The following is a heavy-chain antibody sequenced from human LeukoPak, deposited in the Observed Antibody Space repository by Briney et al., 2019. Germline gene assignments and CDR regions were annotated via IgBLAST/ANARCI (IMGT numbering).Heavy chain of an antibody. V-gene: IGHV3-33*01. D-gene: IGHD6-19*01. CDR1: GFTFSSYG. CDR3: ATPKTGYSSGWYYFDY. CDR2: IWYDGSNK. Sequence: PGGSLRLSCAASGFTFSSYGMHWVRQAPGKGLEWVAVIWYDGSNKYYADSVKGRFTISRDNSKNTLYLQMNSLRAEDTAVYYCATPKTGYSSGWYYFDYWGQGTLVTVSS. J-gene: IGHJ4*02.